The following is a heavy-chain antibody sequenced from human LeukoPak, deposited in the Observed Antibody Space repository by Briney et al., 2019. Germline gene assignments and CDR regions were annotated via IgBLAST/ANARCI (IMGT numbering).Heavy chain of an antibody. D-gene: IGHD3-10*01. J-gene: IGHJ4*02. CDR2: IWSDGSDK. V-gene: IGHV3-33*01. CDR1: GFTFSHYG. CDR3: ARDYYGDDH. Sequence: PGGSLRLSCAASGFTFSHYGMHWVRQTPGAGLEWVAVIWSDGSDKYYAKSVKGRFTISRDNAKNSLYLQMNSLRAEDTAVYFCARDYYGDDHWGQGTLVTVSS.